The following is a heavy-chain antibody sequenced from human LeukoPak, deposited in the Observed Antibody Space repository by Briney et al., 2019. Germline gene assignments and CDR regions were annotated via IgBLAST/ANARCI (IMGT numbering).Heavy chain of an antibody. D-gene: IGHD2-2*01. V-gene: IGHV1-69*06. CDR2: IIPIFGTA. CDR3: AHGAMYQLDY. Sequence: EASVKVSCKASGGTFSSYAISWVRQAPGQGLEWMGGIIPIFGTANYAQKFQGRVTITADKSTSTAYMELSSLRSEDTAVYYCAHGAMYQLDYWGQGTLVTVSS. J-gene: IGHJ4*02. CDR1: GGTFSSYA.